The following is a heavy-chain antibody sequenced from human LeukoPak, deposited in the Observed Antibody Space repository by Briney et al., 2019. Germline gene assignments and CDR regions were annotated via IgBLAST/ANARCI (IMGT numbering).Heavy chain of an antibody. CDR3: TRHDVVEVLGHGMAV. Sequence: SETLSLTCTVSGAYIGSYYWSWIGQPPGKGLEWIGYISQNGYTQYTPSLKSRVTISRDTSENHFSLILTSVTAADTAVYYCTRHDVVEVLGHGMAVWGQGTTVTVSS. D-gene: IGHD6-6*01. J-gene: IGHJ6*02. CDR1: GAYIGSYY. CDR2: ISQNGYT. V-gene: IGHV4-59*08.